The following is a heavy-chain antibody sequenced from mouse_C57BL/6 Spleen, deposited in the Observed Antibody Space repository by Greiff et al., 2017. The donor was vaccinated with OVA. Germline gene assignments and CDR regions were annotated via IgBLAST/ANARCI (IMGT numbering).Heavy chain of an antibody. CDR1: GFNIKNTY. CDR2: IDPANGNT. Sequence: VQLKESVAELVRPGASVKLSCTASGFNIKNTYMHWVKQRPEQGLEWIGRIDPANGNTKYAPKFQGKATITADTSSNTAYLQLSSLTSEDTAIYYCARRNGTVVGPYYAMDYWGQGTSVTVSS. D-gene: IGHD1-1*01. V-gene: IGHV14-3*01. CDR3: ARRNGTVVGPYYAMDY. J-gene: IGHJ4*01.